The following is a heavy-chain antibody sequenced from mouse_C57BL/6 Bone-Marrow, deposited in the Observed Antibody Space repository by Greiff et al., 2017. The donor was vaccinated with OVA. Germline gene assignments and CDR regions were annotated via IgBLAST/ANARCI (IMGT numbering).Heavy chain of an antibody. J-gene: IGHJ2*01. V-gene: IGHV5-4*01. D-gene: IGHD1-1*01. CDR2: ISDGGRYT. CDR3: ARDPYGDY. Sequence: VQLKESGGGLVKPGGSLKLSCAASGFTFSSYAMSWVRQTPEKRLEWVATISDGGRYTYYPDHVKGRFTISRDNAKNNLYLQMSHLKSEDTAMYYCARDPYGDYWGQGTTLTVSS. CDR1: GFTFSSYA.